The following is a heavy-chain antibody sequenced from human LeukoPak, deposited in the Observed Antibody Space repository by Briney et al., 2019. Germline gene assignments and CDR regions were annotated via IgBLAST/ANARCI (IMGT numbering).Heavy chain of an antibody. D-gene: IGHD6-25*01. CDR3: ARGMTPGIAAANPFDY. CDR1: GFTFSSYA. CDR2: ISYDGSNK. J-gene: IGHJ4*02. V-gene: IGHV3-30-3*01. Sequence: GGSLRLSCAASGFTFSSYAMHWVRQAPGKGLEWVAVISYDGSNKYYANSVKGRFTISRDNSKNTLYLQMNSLRAEDTAVYYCARGMTPGIAAANPFDYWGQGTLVTVSS.